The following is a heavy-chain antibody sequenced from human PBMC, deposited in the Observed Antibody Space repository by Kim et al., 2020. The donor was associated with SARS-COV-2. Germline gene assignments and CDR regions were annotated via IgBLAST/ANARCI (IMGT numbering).Heavy chain of an antibody. CDR1: GFTFSSYS. CDR2: ISSSSSYI. D-gene: IGHD3-3*01. CDR3: ARDMGARGITIFGVVMGDAFDI. V-gene: IGHV3-21*01. J-gene: IGHJ3*02. Sequence: GGSLRLSCAASGFTFSSYSMNWVRQAPGKGLEWVSSISSSSSYIYYADSVKGRFTISRDNAKNSLYLQMNSLRAEDTAVYYCARDMGARGITIFGVVMGDAFDIWGQGTMVTVSS.